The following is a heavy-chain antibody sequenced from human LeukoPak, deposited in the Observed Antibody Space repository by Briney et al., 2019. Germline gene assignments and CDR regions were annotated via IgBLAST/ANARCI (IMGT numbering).Heavy chain of an antibody. V-gene: IGHV3-74*01. Sequence: PGGSLRLSCAASGFIFSRYWMHWVRQAPGKELVWVSRINNDGSITNSADSVKGRFTISRDNAKNSLYLQMNSLRAEDTAVYYCARDSSGWYYFDYWGQGILVTVSS. CDR3: ARDSSGWYYFDY. D-gene: IGHD6-19*01. CDR1: GFIFSRYW. J-gene: IGHJ4*02. CDR2: INNDGSIT.